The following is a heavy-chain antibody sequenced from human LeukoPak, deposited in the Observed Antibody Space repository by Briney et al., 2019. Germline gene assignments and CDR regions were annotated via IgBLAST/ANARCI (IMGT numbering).Heavy chain of an antibody. CDR3: ARRLGSGSAFDY. V-gene: IGHV4-39*01. Sequence: SETLSLTCTVSGGSISSSSYYWGWIRQPPGKGLEWIGSIYYSGSTYYNPSLKSRVTISVDTSKNQFSLKLSSVTAADTAVYYCARRLGSGSAFDYWGQGTLVTVSS. D-gene: IGHD1-26*01. CDR1: GGSISSSSYY. J-gene: IGHJ4*02. CDR2: IYYSGST.